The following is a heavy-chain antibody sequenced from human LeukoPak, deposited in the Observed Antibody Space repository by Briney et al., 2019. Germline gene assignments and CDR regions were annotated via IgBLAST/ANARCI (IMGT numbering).Heavy chain of an antibody. Sequence: GGSLRLSCAASRFTFSSYEMNWVRQAPGKGLEWVSYISGSGIKHYADSVKGRFTISRDNAKNSLFLQMNTLRAEDTAVYYCARDPYSSTWSYGMDVWGQGTTVTVSS. J-gene: IGHJ6*02. D-gene: IGHD6-6*01. V-gene: IGHV3-48*03. CDR1: RFTFSSYE. CDR2: ISGSGIK. CDR3: ARDPYSSTWSYGMDV.